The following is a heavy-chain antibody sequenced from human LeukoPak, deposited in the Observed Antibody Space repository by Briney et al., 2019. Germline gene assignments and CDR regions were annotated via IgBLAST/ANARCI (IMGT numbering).Heavy chain of an antibody. D-gene: IGHD3-10*01. CDR1: GFTFSTYA. V-gene: IGHV3-30*04. CDR2: ISYDGNNE. Sequence: PGTSLRLSCAASGFTFSTYAMSWVRQAPGKGLEWLAAISYDGNNEYYADSVKGRFTISRDSSKNTLYLQMNGLRPDDTAVYYWGKDEYSGLCDICYYCMDVWGQGTTVTVPS. CDR3: GKDEYSGLCDICYYCMDV. J-gene: IGHJ6*02.